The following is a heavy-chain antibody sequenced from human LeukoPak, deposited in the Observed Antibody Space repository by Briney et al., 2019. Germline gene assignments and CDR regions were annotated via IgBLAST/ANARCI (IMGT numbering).Heavy chain of an antibody. CDR3: ARGTLKAAATDFDY. D-gene: IGHD6-13*01. CDR1: GFTFDDYG. Sequence: GGSLRLSCAACGFTFDDYGMSWVPQAPGKGLEWVSGINWNGGSTGYADSVKGRFTISRDNAKNSLYLQMNSLTAEHTALYYCARGTLKAAATDFDYWGQGTLVAVSP. CDR2: INWNGGST. J-gene: IGHJ4*02. V-gene: IGHV3-20*04.